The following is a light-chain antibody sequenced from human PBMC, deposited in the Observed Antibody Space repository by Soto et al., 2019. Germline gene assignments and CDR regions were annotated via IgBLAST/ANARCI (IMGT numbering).Light chain of an antibody. CDR2: AAS. Sequence: DIQMTQSPSSLSSSVGDRVTITCRASQPIINFLNSYPQKPGKAPKPLHHAASSLQGAIPSRFSGSGSVTGFTLAISSLQFEEFATYYGEQSYSTSLSFGGGTTLEIK. J-gene: IGKJ4*01. CDR3: EQSYSTSLS. CDR1: QPIINF. V-gene: IGKV1-39*01.